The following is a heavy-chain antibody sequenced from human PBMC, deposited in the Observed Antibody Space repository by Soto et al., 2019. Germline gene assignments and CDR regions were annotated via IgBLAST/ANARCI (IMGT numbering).Heavy chain of an antibody. V-gene: IGHV3-48*02. CDR1: GFIFSKYS. CDR2: ISSNSVTI. D-gene: IGHD1-26*01. J-gene: IGHJ4*02. CDR3: AREDILGTRSFDY. Sequence: GGSLRLSCGASGFIFSKYSMNWVRQAPGKGLEWLSYISSNSVTIYYADSVRGRFTIFRDNAKNSLYLQMNSLRDEDTAVYYCAREDILGTRSFDYWGQGALVTVST.